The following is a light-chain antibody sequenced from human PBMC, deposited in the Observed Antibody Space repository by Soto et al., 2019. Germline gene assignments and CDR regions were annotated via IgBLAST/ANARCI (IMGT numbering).Light chain of an antibody. CDR2: DTS. J-gene: IGKJ5*01. CDR1: QSVRNY. CDR3: QQHSNWPIT. Sequence: EIVLTQSPATLSLSPGERATLSCRTSQSVRNYLAWYQQIPGQAPRLLIYDTSNGATGIPARFSGGGSGTDFTLTISSLEPEDFAVYYCQQHSNWPITFGQGTRLEIK. V-gene: IGKV3-11*01.